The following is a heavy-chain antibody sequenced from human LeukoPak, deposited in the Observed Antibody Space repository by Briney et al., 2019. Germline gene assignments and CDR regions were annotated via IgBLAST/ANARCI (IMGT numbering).Heavy chain of an antibody. V-gene: IGHV3-15*04. J-gene: IGHJ4*02. CDR3: TTHRDYRSGFNFDY. CDR2: SESKVDGGTP. Sequence: GGSLRLSCATSGFIFSNAWMSWVRQAPGKGLEWVGHSESKVDGGTPDYAAPVKGRFIISRDDSRSTLYLQMNSLKTEDTAVYYCTTHRDYRSGFNFDYWGQGALVTVSS. CDR1: GFIFSNAW. D-gene: IGHD6-19*01.